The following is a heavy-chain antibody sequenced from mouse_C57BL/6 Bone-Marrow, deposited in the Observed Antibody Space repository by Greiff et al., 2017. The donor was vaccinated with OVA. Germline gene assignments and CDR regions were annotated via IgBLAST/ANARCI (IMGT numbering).Heavy chain of an antibody. V-gene: IGHV1-5*01. D-gene: IGHD1-1*01. J-gene: IGHJ1*03. Sequence: EVQRVESGTVLARPGASVKMSCKTSGYTFTSYWMHWVKQRPGQGLEWIGAIYPGNSDTSYNQKFKGKAKLTAVTSASTAYMELSSLTNEDSAVYYCTRSYCYGSSYDWYFDVWGTGTTVTVSS. CDR1: GYTFTSYW. CDR3: TRSYCYGSSYDWYFDV. CDR2: IYPGNSDT.